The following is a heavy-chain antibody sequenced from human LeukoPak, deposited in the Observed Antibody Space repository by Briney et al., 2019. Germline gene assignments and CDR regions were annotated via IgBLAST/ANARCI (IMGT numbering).Heavy chain of an antibody. J-gene: IGHJ4*02. CDR2: IYSGGSI. Sequence: PGGSLRLSCAASGFTVSSNYMSWVRQAPGKGLEWVSVIYSGGSIYYADSVKGRFTISRDNSKNTLYLQMSSLRAEDTAVYYCARVDYGDYGFDYWGQGTLVTVSS. D-gene: IGHD4-17*01. CDR3: ARVDYGDYGFDY. V-gene: IGHV3-66*01. CDR1: GFTVSSNY.